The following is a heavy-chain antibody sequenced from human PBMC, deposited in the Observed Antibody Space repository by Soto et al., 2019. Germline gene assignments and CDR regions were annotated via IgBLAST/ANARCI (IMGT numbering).Heavy chain of an antibody. J-gene: IGHJ6*02. CDR2: INPNSGGT. D-gene: IGHD5-12*01. Sequence: ASVKVSCKASGYTFTGYYMHWVRQAPGQGLEWMGWINPNSGGTNYAQKFQGWVTMTRDTSISTAYMELSRLRSDDTAVYYCARVGGAYDYYYYGMDVWGQGTTVTVSS. V-gene: IGHV1-2*04. CDR1: GYTFTGYY. CDR3: ARVGGAYDYYYYGMDV.